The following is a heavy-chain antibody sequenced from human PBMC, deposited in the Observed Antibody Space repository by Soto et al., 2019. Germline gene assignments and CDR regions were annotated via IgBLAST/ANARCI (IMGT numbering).Heavy chain of an antibody. V-gene: IGHV4-34*01. J-gene: IGHJ4*02. CDR2: INHSGST. CDR3: ASGYRPRLSRRIPEYYFDY. CDR1: GGSLSGYY. Sequence: QVQLQQWGAGLLKPSETLSLTCAVYGGSLSGYYWSWIRQPPGKGLEWMGEINHSGSTNYNPSLKSRVTISVDTSKNQFSLKLSSVTAADTAVYYCASGYRPRLSRRIPEYYFDYWGQGTLVTVSS. D-gene: IGHD4-4*01.